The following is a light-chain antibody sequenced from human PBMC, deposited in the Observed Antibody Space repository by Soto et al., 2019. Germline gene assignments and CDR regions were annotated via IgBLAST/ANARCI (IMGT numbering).Light chain of an antibody. CDR3: SSYVGSNRGV. V-gene: IGLV2-8*01. CDR2: EVN. J-gene: IGLJ3*02. CDR1: SSDVGGYNY. Sequence: QSALTQPPSASGSPGQSVTISCTGSSSDVGGYNYVSWYQHHPGKAPRLMIYEVNKRPSGVPDRFSGSKSGNTASLTVSGLQAEDEADYYCSSYVGSNRGVFGGGNKLTVL.